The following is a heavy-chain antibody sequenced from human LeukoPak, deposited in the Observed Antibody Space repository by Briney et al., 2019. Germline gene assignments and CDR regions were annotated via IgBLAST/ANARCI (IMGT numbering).Heavy chain of an antibody. J-gene: IGHJ5*02. CDR3: ATDLRFLEWPPFDP. Sequence: ASVKVSCKTSGFTFTDYYIHWVQQAPGKGLEWMGLVDPENGETIYSAKFQGRVILTIDTSTDTAYMELSSLRSEDTAVYYCATDLRFLEWPPFDPWGQGTLVTVSS. V-gene: IGHV1-69-2*01. D-gene: IGHD3-3*01. CDR1: GFTFTDYY. CDR2: VDPENGET.